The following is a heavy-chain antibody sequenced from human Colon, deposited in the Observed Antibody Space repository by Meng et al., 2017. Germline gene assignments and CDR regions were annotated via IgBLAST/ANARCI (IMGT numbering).Heavy chain of an antibody. CDR3: ARGGASSKWLDT. D-gene: IGHD6-6*01. CDR2: IYYSGST. Sequence: SETLSLTCTVSGDSITSYYWSWIRQPPGKGLEWIAWIYYSGSTNYNPSLKSRVTISMDTSKHQFSLNLTSVTTADTAVYYCARGGASSKWLDTWGQGILVTVSS. J-gene: IGHJ5*02. CDR1: GDSITSYY. V-gene: IGHV4-59*01.